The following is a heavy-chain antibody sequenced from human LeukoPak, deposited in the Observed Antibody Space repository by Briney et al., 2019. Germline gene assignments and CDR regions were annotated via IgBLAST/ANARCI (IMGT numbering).Heavy chain of an antibody. Sequence: PSETLSLTCTVSGGSINSYYWSWIRQPAGKGLEWIGRIYTSGSTNYNPSLKSRVTMSVDTSKNQFSLKLSSVTAADTAVYYCARGPLTVTRGFDPWGQGTLVTVSS. D-gene: IGHD4-17*01. CDR3: ARGPLTVTRGFDP. CDR1: GGSINSYY. J-gene: IGHJ5*02. V-gene: IGHV4-4*07. CDR2: IYTSGST.